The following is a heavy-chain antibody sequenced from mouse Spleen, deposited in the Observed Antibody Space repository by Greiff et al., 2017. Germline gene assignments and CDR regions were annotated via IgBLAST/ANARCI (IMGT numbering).Heavy chain of an antibody. V-gene: IGHV5-17*01. D-gene: IGHD1-1*01. CDR2: ISSGSSTI. CDR3: ARNYGSSYHYAMDY. CDR1: GFTFSDYG. J-gene: IGHJ4*01. Sequence: EVQVVESGGGLVKPGGSLKLSCAASGFTFSDYGMHWVRQAPEKGLEWVAYISSGSSTIYYADTVKGRFTISRDNAKNTLFLQMTSLRSEDTAMYYCARNYGSSYHYAMDYWGQGTSVTVSS.